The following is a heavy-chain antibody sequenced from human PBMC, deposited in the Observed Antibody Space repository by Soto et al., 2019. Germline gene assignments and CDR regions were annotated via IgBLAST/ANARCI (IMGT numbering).Heavy chain of an antibody. V-gene: IGHV1-69*06. Sequence: QAHLAQSGAEVKKPGSSVTVAGKASGGTCNSYGISWLRQAPGQGLDWMGVIIPLYGTVKYAQKFQGRVSITADKSTSTAYMDLNSLSSDDTAVSDCATVMVIRGVIPSHFGLWGQGTQVTVSS. CDR3: ATVMVIRGVIPSHFGL. J-gene: IGHJ4*02. CDR1: GGTCNSYG. CDR2: IIPLYGTV. D-gene: IGHD3-10*01.